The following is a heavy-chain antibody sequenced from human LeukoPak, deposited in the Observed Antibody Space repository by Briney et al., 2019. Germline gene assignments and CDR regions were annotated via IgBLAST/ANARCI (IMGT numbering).Heavy chain of an antibody. D-gene: IGHD3-22*01. J-gene: IGHJ4*02. V-gene: IGHV5-51*01. CDR1: GYTFSDYW. CDR2: IYPGDSAT. Sequence: KPGESLKISCKASGYTFSDYWITWVRQMPGKGLEWIGFIYPGDSATRYSPSFQGQVTISADKSISTPYLQWNSLKASDTAVYYWAIPTNLEMYYFDSSAPINYWGQGTLVTVSS. CDR3: AIPTNLEMYYFDSSAPINY.